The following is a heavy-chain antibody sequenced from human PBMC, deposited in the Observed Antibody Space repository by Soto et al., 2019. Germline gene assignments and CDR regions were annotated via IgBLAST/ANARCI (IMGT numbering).Heavy chain of an antibody. J-gene: IGHJ4*02. CDR2: SIPILDVA. Sequence: QVQVVQAGAEVKKPGSSVRVSCKASGDTFSTYTISWVRQAPGQGFEWLGRSIPILDVANYAQSFQGRVTITADKSTSTAYMELNSLRSEDTAVYYCARDSGNQLLIDYWGQGTLVTVSS. D-gene: IGHD2-2*01. CDR1: GDTFSTYT. V-gene: IGHV1-69*08. CDR3: ARDSGNQLLIDY.